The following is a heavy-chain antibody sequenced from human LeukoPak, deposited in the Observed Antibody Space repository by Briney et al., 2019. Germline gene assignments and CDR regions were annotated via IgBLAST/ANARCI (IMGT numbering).Heavy chain of an antibody. CDR2: INPNIGGT. Sequence: GASVKVSCKASGYTFTDSSMHWVRQAPGQGLEWMGWINPNIGGTNYAQKFQGRVTMTRDTSISTAYMELSRLRSDDTAVYYCARSGSSDAFDIWGQGTVVTVSS. CDR3: ARSGSSDAFDI. D-gene: IGHD6-6*01. CDR1: GYTFTDSS. V-gene: IGHV1-2*02. J-gene: IGHJ3*02.